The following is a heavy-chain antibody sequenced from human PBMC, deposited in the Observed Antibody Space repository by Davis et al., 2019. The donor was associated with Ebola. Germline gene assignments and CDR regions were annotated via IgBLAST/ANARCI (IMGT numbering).Heavy chain of an antibody. CDR2: ISSSSTTI. Sequence: GGSLRLSCVASGFTFSSYSMNWVRQAPGKGLEWVSYISSSSTTIKYADSVKGRFTISRDNAKNSLYLQMNSLRDEDTAVYYCARDLTYGGDPGAFDIWGQGTMVTVSS. CDR1: GFTFSSYS. CDR3: ARDLTYGGDPGAFDI. D-gene: IGHD4-23*01. J-gene: IGHJ3*02. V-gene: IGHV3-48*02.